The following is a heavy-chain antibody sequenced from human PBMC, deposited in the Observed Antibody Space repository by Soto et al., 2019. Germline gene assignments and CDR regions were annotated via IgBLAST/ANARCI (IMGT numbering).Heavy chain of an antibody. V-gene: IGHV4-34*02. CDR3: ARRLCRGGSCPGIGFDY. CDR1: GGSFSGYY. J-gene: IGHJ4*02. D-gene: IGHD2-15*01. CDR2: INHSGST. Sequence: QVQLQQWGAGLLKPSETLSLTCAVYGGSFSGYYWSWIRQPPGKGLEWIGEINHSGSTNYNPSLKSRVTISVDTSKNQFSLKLSSVTAADTAVYYCARRLCRGGSCPGIGFDYWGQGTLVTVSS.